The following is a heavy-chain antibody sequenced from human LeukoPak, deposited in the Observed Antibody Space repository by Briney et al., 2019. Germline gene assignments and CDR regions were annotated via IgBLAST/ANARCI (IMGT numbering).Heavy chain of an antibody. CDR3: AKGGIDSSGPWWYFDL. CDR2: ISYDGSNK. CDR1: GFTFSSYG. J-gene: IGHJ2*01. Sequence: GRSLRLSCAAPGFTFSSYGMHWVRQAPGKGLEWVAVISYDGSNKYYADSVKGRFTISRDNSKNTLYLQMNSLRAEDTAVYYCAKGGIDSSGPWWYFDLWGRGTLVTVSS. V-gene: IGHV3-30*18. D-gene: IGHD6-19*01.